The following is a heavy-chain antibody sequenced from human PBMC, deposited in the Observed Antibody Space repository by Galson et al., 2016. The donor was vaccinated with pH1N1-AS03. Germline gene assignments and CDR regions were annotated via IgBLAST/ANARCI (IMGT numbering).Heavy chain of an antibody. CDR3: ARAAPFDP. J-gene: IGHJ5*02. V-gene: IGHV1-18*04. CDR1: GYTFPNLG. CDR2: ISPYNGNT. Sequence: SVKVSCKASGYTFPNLGMSWVRQAPGQGLEWMGWISPYNGNTQYAQRLEGRVTMTTDTSTNTAYLELRSLTYDDTAVYYCARAAPFDPWGHGTLVIVSS. D-gene: IGHD2-15*01.